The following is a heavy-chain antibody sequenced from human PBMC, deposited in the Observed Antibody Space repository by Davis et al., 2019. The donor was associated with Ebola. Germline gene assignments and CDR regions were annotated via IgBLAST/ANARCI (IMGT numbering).Heavy chain of an antibody. V-gene: IGHV4-39*01. Sequence: SETLSLTCTVSGGSISSSSYYWGWIRQPPGKGLEWIGSVYYSGSTYYSPSLKSRVTMSVDTSKNQFSLKLSSVTAADTAVYYCARLPYYGSGTYLWGQGTLVTVSS. J-gene: IGHJ4*02. CDR3: ARLPYYGSGTYL. CDR2: VYYSGST. CDR1: GGSISSSSYY. D-gene: IGHD3-10*01.